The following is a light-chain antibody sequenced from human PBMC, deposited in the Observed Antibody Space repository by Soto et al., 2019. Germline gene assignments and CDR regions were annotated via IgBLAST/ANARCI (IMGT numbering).Light chain of an antibody. CDR3: QQYNNGPYT. Sequence: EIVMTQSPATLSVSPGERATLSCRASQSVSSNLAWYQQKPGQAPRLLIHGASTRATGIPARFSGSGSGTEFPLTISSLQSEDFAVYSCQQYNNGPYTFGQGTKLEIK. J-gene: IGKJ2*01. CDR1: QSVSSN. V-gene: IGKV3-15*01. CDR2: GAS.